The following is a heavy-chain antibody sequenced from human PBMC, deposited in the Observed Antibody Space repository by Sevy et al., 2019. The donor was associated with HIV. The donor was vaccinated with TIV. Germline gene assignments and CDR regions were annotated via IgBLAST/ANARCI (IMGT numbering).Heavy chain of an antibody. Sequence: GGSLRLSCAASGFIFSDQYMDWVRQAPGKGLEWVGRIRTRAWSYTTEYAASVQGRFTISRDDSQSLLFLQMNSLKTEDTAVYYCARDLAGAPYVDAWGKGTTVTVSS. J-gene: IGHJ6*03. V-gene: IGHV3-72*01. CDR2: IRTRAWSYTT. CDR1: GFIFSDQY. D-gene: IGHD1-26*01. CDR3: ARDLAGAPYVDA.